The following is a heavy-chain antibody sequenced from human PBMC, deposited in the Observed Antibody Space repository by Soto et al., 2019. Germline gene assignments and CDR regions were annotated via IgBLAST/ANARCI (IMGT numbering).Heavy chain of an antibody. J-gene: IGHJ6*02. CDR3: ARKATVRGVIGYYYYGMDV. D-gene: IGHD3-10*01. Sequence: SETLSLTCTVSGGSISSSSYYWGWIHQPPGKGLEWIGSIYYSGSTYYNPSLKSRVTISVDTSKNQFSLKLSSVTAADTAVYYCARKATVRGVIGYYYYGMDVWGQGTTVTVSS. CDR1: GGSISSSSYY. V-gene: IGHV4-39*01. CDR2: IYYSGST.